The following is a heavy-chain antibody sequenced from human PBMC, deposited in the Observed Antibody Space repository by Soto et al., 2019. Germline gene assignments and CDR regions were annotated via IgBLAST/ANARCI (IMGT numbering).Heavy chain of an antibody. J-gene: IGHJ4*02. CDR2: ISTYTGNT. Sequence: VRLVKSGPELKKPGAAVRVSCKTSGYTFNTYGLSWVRKAPGQGLEWMGWISTYTGNTDYPQRFQGRVSMDTDTSTSTAYLDLRSLTSEDTAVYYCVRDVSVSSGSFGGYWGQGTLVTVSS. CDR3: VRDVSVSSGSFGGY. V-gene: IGHV1-18*01. CDR1: GYTFNTYG. D-gene: IGHD3-10*01.